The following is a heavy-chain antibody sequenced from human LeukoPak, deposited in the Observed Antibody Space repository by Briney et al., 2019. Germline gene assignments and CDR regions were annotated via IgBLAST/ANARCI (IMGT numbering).Heavy chain of an antibody. CDR2: IIPIFGTA. Sequence: ASVKVSCKASGGTFSSYAISWVRQAPGQGLEWMGGIIPIFGTANYAQKFQGRVTITADESTSTAYMELSSLRSEDTAVYYCARRYCSSTSCYGPEVWVFDYWGQGTLVTVSS. V-gene: IGHV1-69*01. D-gene: IGHD2-2*01. CDR3: ARRYCSSTSCYGPEVWVFDY. CDR1: GGTFSSYA. J-gene: IGHJ4*02.